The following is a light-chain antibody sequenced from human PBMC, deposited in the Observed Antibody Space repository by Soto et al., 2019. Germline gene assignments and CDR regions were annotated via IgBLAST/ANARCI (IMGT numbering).Light chain of an antibody. V-gene: IGKV2-28*01. CDR2: LGS. Sequence: EIVMTQSPLSLPVTPGEPASISCRSSQSLLHSNGYNYLDWYLQKPGQSPHLLIYLGSNRASGVPDRFSGSGSGTDFTLKISRVEAEDVGVYYFMQDVQTPPPFCQGAKVDIK. J-gene: IGKJ1*01. CDR3: MQDVQTPPP. CDR1: QSLLHSNGYNY.